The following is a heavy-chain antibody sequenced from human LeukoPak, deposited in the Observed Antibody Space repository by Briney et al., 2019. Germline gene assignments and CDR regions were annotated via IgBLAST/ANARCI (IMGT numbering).Heavy chain of an antibody. D-gene: IGHD4-17*01. J-gene: IGHJ4*02. V-gene: IGHV3-23*01. CDR1: EFDFSSHA. CDR2: ISISGSKT. CDR3: ANEIRPNDY. Sequence: GGSLRLSCAASEFDFSSHAMTWVRQAPGKGLEWVSAISISGSKTYYADSVKGRFTISRNNSKNTLYLQMNSLRAEDTAVYYCANEIRPNDYWGQGTQVTVSS.